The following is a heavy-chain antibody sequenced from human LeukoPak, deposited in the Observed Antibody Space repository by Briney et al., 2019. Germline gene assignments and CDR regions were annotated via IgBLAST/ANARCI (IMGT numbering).Heavy chain of an antibody. J-gene: IGHJ6*03. D-gene: IGHD2-8*02. Sequence: GGSLRLSCAASGFTFSNAWMSWVRQAPGKGLEWVGRIKSKTDGGTTDYAAPVKGRFTISRDDSKNTLYLQMNSLKTEDTAVYYCTTGGYCTGGVCPVYYDYYYMDVWGKGTTVTVSS. CDR1: GFTFSNAW. V-gene: IGHV3-15*01. CDR3: TTGGYCTGGVCPVYYDYYYMDV. CDR2: IKSKTDGGTT.